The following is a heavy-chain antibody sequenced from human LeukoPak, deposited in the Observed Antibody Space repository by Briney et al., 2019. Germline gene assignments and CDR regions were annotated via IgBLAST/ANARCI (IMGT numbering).Heavy chain of an antibody. CDR3: ARQTPYHGNHYFDY. V-gene: IGHV4-4*09. CDR1: GGSISSQY. Sequence: TSETLSLTCTVSGGSISSQYWSWIRQSPGKGLEWIGYIDPTGLTSYNPSLNSRVTISEGTSKNQFSLKVRSVTTADTAVYFCARQTPYHGNHYFDYWGQGTLVTVSS. J-gene: IGHJ4*02. D-gene: IGHD1-14*01. CDR2: IDPTGLT.